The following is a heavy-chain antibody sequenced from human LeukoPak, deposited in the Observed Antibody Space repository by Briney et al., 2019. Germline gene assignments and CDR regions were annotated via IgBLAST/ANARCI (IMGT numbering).Heavy chain of an antibody. J-gene: IGHJ3*02. V-gene: IGHV4-39*07. Sequence: PSETLSLTCTVSGGSISSSSYYWGWIRQPPGKGLEWIGSIYYSGSTYYNPSLKSRVTISVDTSKNQFSLKLSSVTAADTAVYYCARDTRSTYYDFWSGYYGAFDIWGQGTMVTVSS. D-gene: IGHD3-3*01. CDR3: ARDTRSTYYDFWSGYYGAFDI. CDR2: IYYSGST. CDR1: GGSISSSSYY.